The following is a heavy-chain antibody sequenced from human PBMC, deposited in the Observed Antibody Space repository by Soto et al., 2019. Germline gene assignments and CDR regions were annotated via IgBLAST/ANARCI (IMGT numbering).Heavy chain of an antibody. V-gene: IGHV3-21*01. D-gene: IGHD5-18*01. Sequence: LRLSCAAAGFTFSSYSMNLVRQAPWNGLEWVSSISSSSSYIYYADSVKGRFTISRDNAKNSLYLQMNSLRAEDTAVYYCARDSQLWLGEYYYYGMDVWGQGTTVTVSS. CDR1: GFTFSSYS. J-gene: IGHJ6*02. CDR2: ISSSSSYI. CDR3: ARDSQLWLGEYYYYGMDV.